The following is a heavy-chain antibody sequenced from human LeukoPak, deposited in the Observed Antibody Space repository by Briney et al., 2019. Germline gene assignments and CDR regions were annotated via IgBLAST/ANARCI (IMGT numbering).Heavy chain of an antibody. CDR3: ARPSVGARSSFDY. CDR1: GYSISSGYF. J-gene: IGHJ4*02. Sequence: SETLSLTCAVFGYSISSGYFWGWVRQPPDKGLEWVGSIYHIGSSYYNPSLKRRVTISLDTSKNHFSLTLPSVPAADTAVYYCARPSVGARSSFDYWGPGTLVTVSS. CDR2: IYHIGSS. V-gene: IGHV4-38-2*01. D-gene: IGHD1-26*01.